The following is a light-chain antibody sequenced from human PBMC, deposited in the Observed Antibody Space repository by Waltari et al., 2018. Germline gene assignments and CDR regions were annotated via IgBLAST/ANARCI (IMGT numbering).Light chain of an antibody. Sequence: QSALPPPASVSGSPGPSLTLSCTGTSSDVRAYSYCPWYQQFPGKVPKLIIYDVIRRPSGVSNRFSGSKSGNTASLTISGLQGEDEAHYYCNSYTNNSTLVFGGGTELTVL. J-gene: IGLJ3*02. CDR1: SSDVRAYSY. CDR3: NSYTNNSTLV. V-gene: IGLV2-14*01. CDR2: DVI.